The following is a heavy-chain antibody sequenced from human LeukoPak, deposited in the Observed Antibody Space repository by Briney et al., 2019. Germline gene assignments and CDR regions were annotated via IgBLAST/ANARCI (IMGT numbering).Heavy chain of an antibody. D-gene: IGHD3-22*01. CDR2: IRYDGSNQ. CDR1: GFTFSSYG. Sequence: GGSLRLSCATSGFTFSSYGMHWVRQAPGKGLEWVSFIRYDGSNQFYADSVKGRFTISRDNSKNTLYLQMNSLRAEDTAVYYCARDTYYYDSSGSDPDAFDIWGQGTMVTVSS. V-gene: IGHV3-30*02. J-gene: IGHJ3*02. CDR3: ARDTYYYDSSGSDPDAFDI.